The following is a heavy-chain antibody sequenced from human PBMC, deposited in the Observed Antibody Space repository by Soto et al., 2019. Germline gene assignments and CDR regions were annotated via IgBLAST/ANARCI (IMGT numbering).Heavy chain of an antibody. CDR3: AKDSAGWDGWFDP. J-gene: IGHJ5*02. V-gene: IGHV3-23*01. Sequence: GGSLRLSCAASGFTFSNYGIHWVRQAPGKGLEWVANIKEDGSGGVTYHADAVKGRLTISRDNSENTLYLQMNNLRAEDTAVYYCAKDSAGWDGWFDPWGHGTLVTVSS. D-gene: IGHD6-19*01. CDR2: IKEDGSGGVT. CDR1: GFTFSNYG.